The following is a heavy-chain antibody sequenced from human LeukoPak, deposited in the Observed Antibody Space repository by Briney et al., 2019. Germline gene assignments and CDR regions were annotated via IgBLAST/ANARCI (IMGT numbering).Heavy chain of an antibody. D-gene: IGHD6-13*01. CDR1: GGSISSSSYY. CDR2: IYYSGST. J-gene: IGHJ4*02. Sequence: SETLSLTCTVSGGSISSSSYYWGWIRQPPGKGLEWIGRIYYSGSTYYNPSLKSRVTISVDTSKNQFSLKLSSVTAADTAVCYCARRTLLYSSSWYYFDYWGQGTLVTVSS. V-gene: IGHV4-39*01. CDR3: ARRTLLYSSSWYYFDY.